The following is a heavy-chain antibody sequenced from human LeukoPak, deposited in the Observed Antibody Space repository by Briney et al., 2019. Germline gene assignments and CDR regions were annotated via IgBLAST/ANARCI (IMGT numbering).Heavy chain of an antibody. J-gene: IGHJ4*02. CDR1: GGSFSDYY. Sequence: SETLSLTCAVYGGSFSDYYWAWVRQSPGKGLEWIGQVSHTGSTDNNPSLKSRVRISADTSKNQFSLRLSSVTAADTAVYYCARDGGYCGDGGCYTDYWSQGTLVTVSS. D-gene: IGHD2-15*01. CDR2: VSHTGST. V-gene: IGHV4-34*01. CDR3: ARDGGYCGDGGCYTDY.